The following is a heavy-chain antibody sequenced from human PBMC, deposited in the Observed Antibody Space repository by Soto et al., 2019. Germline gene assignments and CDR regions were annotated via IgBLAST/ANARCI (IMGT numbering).Heavy chain of an antibody. CDR3: ARGSFNYDILTGLARGGYFDY. V-gene: IGHV4-30-2*01. CDR2: IYHSGST. Sequence: PSETLSLTCAVSGGSISSGGYSWSWIRQPPGKGLEWIGYIYHSGSTYYNPSLKSRVTISVDRSKHQFSLKLSSVTAADTAVYYCARGSFNYDILTGLARGGYFDYWGQGTLVTVSS. J-gene: IGHJ4*02. CDR1: GGSISSGGYS. D-gene: IGHD3-9*01.